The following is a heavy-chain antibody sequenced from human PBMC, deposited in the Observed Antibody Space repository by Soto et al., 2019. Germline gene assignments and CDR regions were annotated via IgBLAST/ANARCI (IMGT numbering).Heavy chain of an antibody. V-gene: IGHV3-30-3*01. CDR2: ISYDGSNK. J-gene: IGHJ6*01. CDR3: ARAPADTLPYGMDV. D-gene: IGHD2-15*01. CDR1: GFTFSSYA. Sequence: PGGSLRLSCAASGFTFSSYAMHWVRQAPGKGLEWVAVISYDGSNKYYADSVKGRFTISRDNSKNTLYLQMNSLRAEDTAVYYCARAPADTLPYGMDVWGQGTTVNVSS.